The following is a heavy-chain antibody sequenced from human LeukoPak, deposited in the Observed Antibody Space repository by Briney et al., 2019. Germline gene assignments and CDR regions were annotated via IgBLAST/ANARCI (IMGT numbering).Heavy chain of an antibody. Sequence: ASVKVSCKASGYTFTGYYMHWVRQAPGQGLEWMGWINPNSGGSTSYAQKFQGRVTMTRDMSTSTVYMELSSLRSEDTAVYYCARGCPLGYSYGCWWFDPWGQGTLVTVSS. CDR1: GYTFTGYY. V-gene: IGHV1-46*01. CDR2: INPNSGGST. CDR3: ARGCPLGYSYGCWWFDP. D-gene: IGHD5-18*01. J-gene: IGHJ5*02.